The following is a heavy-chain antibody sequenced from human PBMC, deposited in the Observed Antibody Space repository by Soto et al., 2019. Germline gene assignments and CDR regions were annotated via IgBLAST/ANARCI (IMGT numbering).Heavy chain of an antibody. J-gene: IGHJ6*02. CDR2: IYPGDSDT. CDR1: GYRFSSYW. Sequence: GESLKISCQGSGYRFSSYWIAWVRQMPGKGLEWMGIIYPGDSDTIYSPSFLGQVTFSVDKSTSTAYLQWSSLKASDTAMYYCARQGSNGAYYYYGMDVWGQGTTVTVSS. V-gene: IGHV5-51*01. CDR3: ARQGSNGAYYYYGMDV. D-gene: IGHD2-8*01.